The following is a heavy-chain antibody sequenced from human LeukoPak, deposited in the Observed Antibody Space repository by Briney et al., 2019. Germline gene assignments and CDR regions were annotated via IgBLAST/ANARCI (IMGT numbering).Heavy chain of an antibody. Sequence: GGSLRLSCAASGFTFSSYSMNWVRQAPGKGLEWVSSISSSSSYIYYADSVKGRFTISRDNAKNSLYLQMSSLRAEDTAVYYCAREDIVATMPDYWGQGTLVTVSS. CDR2: ISSSSSYI. CDR1: GFTFSSYS. J-gene: IGHJ4*02. CDR3: AREDIVATMPDY. V-gene: IGHV3-21*01. D-gene: IGHD5-12*01.